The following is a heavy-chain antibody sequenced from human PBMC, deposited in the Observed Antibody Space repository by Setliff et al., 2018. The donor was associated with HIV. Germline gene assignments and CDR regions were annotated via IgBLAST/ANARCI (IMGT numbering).Heavy chain of an antibody. V-gene: IGHV3-11*04. J-gene: IGHJ5*02. CDR1: GFTFSDYY. CDR3: ARDIPGPAINSGRIKNWFDP. Sequence: PGGSLRLSCAASGFTFSDYYMSWIRQAPGKGLEWVSYISSSDNTIYYADSVKGRFTISRDNAKNSLYLQMNSLRAEDTAVYYCARDIPGPAINSGRIKNWFDPWGEGTLVTVSS. D-gene: IGHD6-19*01. CDR2: ISSSDNTI.